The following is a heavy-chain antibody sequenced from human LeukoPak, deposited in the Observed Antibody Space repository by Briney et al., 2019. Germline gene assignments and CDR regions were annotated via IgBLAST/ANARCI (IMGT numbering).Heavy chain of an antibody. V-gene: IGHV3-9*01. CDR1: GFTFDDYA. Sequence: GRSLRLSCAAPGFTFDDYAMHWVRQAPGKGLEWVSGISWNSDTINQADSVKGRFTISRDNAKNSLYLQMNSLRTEDTALYYCAKAKGTTGTPFDYWGQGTLVTASS. D-gene: IGHD1-1*01. J-gene: IGHJ4*02. CDR2: ISWNSDTI. CDR3: AKAKGTTGTPFDY.